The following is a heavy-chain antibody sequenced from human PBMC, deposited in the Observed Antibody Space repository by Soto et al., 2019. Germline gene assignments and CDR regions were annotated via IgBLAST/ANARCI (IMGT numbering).Heavy chain of an antibody. CDR1: GGSISSGGYS. J-gene: IGHJ4*02. CDR3: ARDLGSARSSWGY. CDR2: IYHSGST. Sequence: QLQLQESGSGLVKPSQTLSLTCAVSGGSISSGGYSWSWIRQPPGKGLEWIGYIYHSGSTYYNPSLKSRVTISVDRSKNQFSLKMSSVTAADTAVYYCARDLGSARSSWGYWGQGTLVTVSS. V-gene: IGHV4-30-2*01. D-gene: IGHD6-6*01.